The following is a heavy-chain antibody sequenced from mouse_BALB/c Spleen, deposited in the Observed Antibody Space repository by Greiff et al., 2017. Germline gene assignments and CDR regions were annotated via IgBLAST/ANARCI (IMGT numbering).Heavy chain of an antibody. CDR1: GYSITSDYA. J-gene: IGHJ4*01. CDR3: ARRRSWNYYAMDY. CDR2: ISYSGST. Sequence: EVQLQQSGPGLVKPSQSLSLTCTVTGYSITSDYAWNWIRQFPGNKLEWMGYISYSGSTSYNPSLKSRISITRDTSKNQFFLQLNSVTTEDTATYYCARRRSWNYYAMDYWGQGTSVTVSS. V-gene: IGHV3-2*02.